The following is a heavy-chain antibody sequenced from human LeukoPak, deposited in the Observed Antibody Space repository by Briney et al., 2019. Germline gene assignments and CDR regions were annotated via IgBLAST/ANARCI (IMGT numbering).Heavy chain of an antibody. CDR3: ARDLSGIAGYTYGRGIDY. V-gene: IGHV3-66*01. D-gene: IGHD5-18*01. CDR2: IYSGGST. J-gene: IGHJ4*02. CDR1: GFTVSSNY. Sequence: GGSLRLSCAASGFTVSSNYMSWVRQAPGKGLEWVSVIYSGGSTYYADSVKGRVTISRDNSKNTLYLQMNSLRAEDTAVYYCARDLSGIAGYTYGRGIDYWGQGTLVTVSS.